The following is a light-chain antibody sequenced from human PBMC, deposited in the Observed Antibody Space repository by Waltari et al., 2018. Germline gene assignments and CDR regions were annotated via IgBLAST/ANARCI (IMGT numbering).Light chain of an antibody. Sequence: DIQMTQSTSTLSASVGDRDTITCRASQSISRGLAWYQPKPGKAPKLLIYTAFSLESGVPSRFSGSGSGTEFTLTISSLQPDDFATYYCQQYNSYPYTFGQGTKLEIK. J-gene: IGKJ2*01. CDR1: QSISRG. V-gene: IGKV1-5*03. CDR3: QQYNSYPYT. CDR2: TAF.